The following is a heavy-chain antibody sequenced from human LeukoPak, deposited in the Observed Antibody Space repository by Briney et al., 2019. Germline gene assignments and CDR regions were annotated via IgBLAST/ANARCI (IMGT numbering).Heavy chain of an antibody. V-gene: IGHV1-18*01. CDR3: ARDHSYYYDSSPDY. CDR2: ISAYNGNT. J-gene: IGHJ4*02. CDR1: GYTFTSYG. Sequence: ASVKVSCKASGYTFTSYGISWVQQAPGQGLEWMGWISAYNGNTNYAQKLQGRVTMTTDTSTSTAYMELRSLRSDDTAVYYCARDHSYYYDSSPDYWGQGTLVTVSS. D-gene: IGHD3-22*01.